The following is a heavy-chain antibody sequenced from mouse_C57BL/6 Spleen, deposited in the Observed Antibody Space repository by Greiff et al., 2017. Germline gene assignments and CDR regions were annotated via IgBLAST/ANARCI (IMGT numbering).Heavy chain of an antibody. CDR1: GFTFSDYY. CDR2: ISIGGGST. CDR3: ARLDYTGDWYFDV. V-gene: IGHV5-12*01. D-gene: IGHD2-12*01. Sequence: EVKLVESGGGLVQPGGSLKLSCAASGFTFSDYYMYWVRQTPEKRLEWVAYISIGGGSTYYPDTVKGRFTISRDNAKNTLYLQMSRLKSEDTAMYYCARLDYTGDWYFDVWGTGTTVTVSS. J-gene: IGHJ1*03.